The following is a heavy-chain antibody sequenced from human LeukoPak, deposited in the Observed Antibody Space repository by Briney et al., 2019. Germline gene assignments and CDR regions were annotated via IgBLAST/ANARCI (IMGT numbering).Heavy chain of an antibody. V-gene: IGHV4-61*05. D-gene: IGHD6-13*01. Sequence: SETLSLTCTVSGGSISSSSYYWSWIRQPPGKGLEWIGYIYYSGSTNYNPSLKSRVTISVDTSKNQFSLKLSSVTAADTAVYYCARQPGIAADNWFDPWGQGTLVTVSS. J-gene: IGHJ5*02. CDR3: ARQPGIAADNWFDP. CDR2: IYYSGST. CDR1: GGSISSSSYY.